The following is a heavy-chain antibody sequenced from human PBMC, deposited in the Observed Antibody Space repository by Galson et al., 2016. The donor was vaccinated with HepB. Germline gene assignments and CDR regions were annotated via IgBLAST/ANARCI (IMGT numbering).Heavy chain of an antibody. Sequence: SETLSLTCTISGGSISSYYWSWIRQTPGKGLEWIGCIYKSGSTNYSPSLNSRVTLSVDSSKNQVSLHLDSVTAADTAVYYCARGVTGTPYFDLWGPGALITVSS. CDR3: ARGVTGTPYFDL. CDR2: IYKSGST. D-gene: IGHD2-21*02. J-gene: IGHJ4*02. V-gene: IGHV4-59*01. CDR1: GGSISSYY.